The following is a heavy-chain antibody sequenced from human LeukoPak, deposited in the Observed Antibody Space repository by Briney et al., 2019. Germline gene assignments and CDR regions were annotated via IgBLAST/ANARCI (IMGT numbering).Heavy chain of an antibody. CDR2: INPNSGGT. CDR1: GYTLTGYY. CDR3: ARDSRYSSSWCDFDY. D-gene: IGHD6-13*01. J-gene: IGHJ4*02. V-gene: IGHV1-2*02. Sequence: ASVKVSCKASGYTLTGYYMHWVRQAPGQGPEWMGWINPNSGGTNYAQKFQGRVTMTRDTSISTAYMELSRLRSDDTAVYSCARDSRYSSSWCDFDYWGQGTLVTVSS.